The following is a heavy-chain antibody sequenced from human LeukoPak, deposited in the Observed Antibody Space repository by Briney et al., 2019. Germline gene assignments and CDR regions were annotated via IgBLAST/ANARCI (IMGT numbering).Heavy chain of an antibody. Sequence: GGSLRLSCAASGFTFSRYWMHWVRQAPGEGLVWVSRIRTDGNYTSNAASVKGRFTISRDNAKSTRYLKMTSTKVEDTAVYYCVADLGDYADFWGKGTLVTVS. CDR2: IRTDGNYT. CDR3: VADLGDYADF. J-gene: IGHJ4*02. CDR1: GFTFSRYW. V-gene: IGHV3-74*01.